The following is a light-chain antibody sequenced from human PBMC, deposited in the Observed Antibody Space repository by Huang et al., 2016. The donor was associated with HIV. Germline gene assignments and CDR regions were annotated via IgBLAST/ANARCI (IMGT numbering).Light chain of an antibody. Sequence: DIQMTQSPSFLSASVGDRVTITCRASQSISSWLALYQQKPGMAPKLLIYQSSTLESGVPARFSGSGSGTEFTLTISSLQPDDFATYYCQQYNSKSPTFGQGTNVEIK. CDR1: QSISSW. CDR2: QSS. CDR3: QQYNSKSPT. J-gene: IGKJ1*01. V-gene: IGKV1-5*03.